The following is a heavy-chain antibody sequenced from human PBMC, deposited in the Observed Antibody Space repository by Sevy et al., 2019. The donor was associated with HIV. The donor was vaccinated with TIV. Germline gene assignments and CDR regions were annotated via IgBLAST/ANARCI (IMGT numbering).Heavy chain of an antibody. CDR3: ARGGYYDTSGYISSYFDY. J-gene: IGHJ4*02. V-gene: IGHV4-38-2*01. CDR2: LYHTWNT. Sequence: SETLSLTCAVSGYSISSGYYWAWIRQPPGKGLEWIGSLYHTWNTYNPSLKSRVTISVDTSKNHFSLNLSSMTAADTAVYFCARGGYYDTSGYISSYFDYWGQGILVTVSS. CDR1: GYSISSGYY. D-gene: IGHD3-22*01.